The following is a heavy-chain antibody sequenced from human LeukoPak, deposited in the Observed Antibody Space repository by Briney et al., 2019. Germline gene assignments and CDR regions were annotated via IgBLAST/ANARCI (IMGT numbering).Heavy chain of an antibody. CDR3: AKDRSYHYFDY. Sequence: PGGSLRLSCAASGFTFSTYGMHWVRQAPGKGLEGVAFIRYEGSEKYSTDSVKGRFTISRDNSKNTLYLRMNSLTAEDTAVYYCAKDRSYHYFDYWGQGTLVTVSS. V-gene: IGHV3-30*02. J-gene: IGHJ4*02. D-gene: IGHD5-18*01. CDR1: GFTFSTYG. CDR2: IRYEGSEK.